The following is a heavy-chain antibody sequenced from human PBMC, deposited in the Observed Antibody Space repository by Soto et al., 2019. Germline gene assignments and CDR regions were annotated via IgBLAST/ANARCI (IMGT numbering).Heavy chain of an antibody. CDR2: ISSSGSTI. CDR1: GFTFSDYY. J-gene: IGHJ6*02. V-gene: IGHV3-11*01. CDR3: ARDRPALYSSSWPNYYGMDV. Sequence: PGGSLRLSCAASGFTFSDYYMSWIRQAPGKGLEWASYISSSGSTIYYADSVKGRFTISRDNVKKSLYLQMNSLRAEDTAVYYRARDRPALYSSSWPNYYGMDVWGQGTTVTVSS. D-gene: IGHD6-13*01.